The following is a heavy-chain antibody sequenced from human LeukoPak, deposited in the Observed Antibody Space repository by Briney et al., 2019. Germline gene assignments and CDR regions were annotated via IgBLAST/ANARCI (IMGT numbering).Heavy chain of an antibody. Sequence: GASAKVSCKASGYTFTSYGISWVRQAPGQGLEWMGGIIPIFGTANYAQKFQGRVTITADKSTSTAYMELSSLRSEDTAVYYCAGPREEKFAFHFWGQGTLVTVSS. J-gene: IGHJ4*02. V-gene: IGHV1-69*06. CDR1: GYTFTSYG. CDR3: AGPREEKFAFHF. CDR2: IIPIFGTA. D-gene: IGHD1-26*01.